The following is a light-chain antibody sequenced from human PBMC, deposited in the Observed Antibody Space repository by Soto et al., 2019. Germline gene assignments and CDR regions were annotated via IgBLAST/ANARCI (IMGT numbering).Light chain of an antibody. CDR3: ETWALGIVI. J-gene: IGLJ2*01. V-gene: IGLV4-69*01. CDR2: LNRDGSH. CDR1: SGHSNYA. Sequence: QSVLTQSPSASASLGASVKLTCTLSSGHSNYAIAWHQQQPEKGPRYLMKLNRDGSHSKGDGIPNRFSGSSSGAERYLTIPGLQSEDEAANYCETWALGIVIFGGGTKLPLL.